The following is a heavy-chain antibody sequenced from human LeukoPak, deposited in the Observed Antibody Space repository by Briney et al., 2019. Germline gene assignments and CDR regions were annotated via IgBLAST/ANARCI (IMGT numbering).Heavy chain of an antibody. Sequence: PGGSLRLSCAASGFTFSSYGIHWVRQAPGKGLEWVTFIRHDGTNQHYGDSVKGRFTISRDNLKNTVSLQMNRVRAEDTAVYFCARSRNVRTFDYWGQGALVAVSS. V-gene: IGHV3-30*02. CDR3: ARSRNVRTFDY. CDR2: IRHDGTNQ. J-gene: IGHJ4*02. CDR1: GFTFSSYG.